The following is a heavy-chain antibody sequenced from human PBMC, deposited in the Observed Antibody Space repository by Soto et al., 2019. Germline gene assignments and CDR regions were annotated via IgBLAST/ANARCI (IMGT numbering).Heavy chain of an antibody. CDR2: IRDSGNT. CDR1: DGSFSGYS. J-gene: IGHJ6*02. V-gene: IGHV4-34*01. Sequence: QVQLQQWGAGLLKPSETLSLTCAVYDGSFSGYSWSWIRQPPGKGLEWIGEIRDSGNTNYNPSLKSRVTISVDTSKNQFSLNLSSVTAADTAVYYCARGRQGSRLVMVRGGVRTGNGMDVWGQGTTVTVSS. CDR3: ARGRQGSRLVMVRGGVRTGNGMDV. D-gene: IGHD3-10*01.